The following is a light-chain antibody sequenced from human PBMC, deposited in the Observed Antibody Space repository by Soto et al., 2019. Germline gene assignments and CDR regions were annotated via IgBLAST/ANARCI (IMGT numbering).Light chain of an antibody. Sequence: QSVLTQPASVSGSPGQSITISCTGTRSDIGAYNFVSWYRQHPGKAPKLMLYDVNIRPSGVSNRFSGSKSGNTASLTISGLQAEDEADYYCTSWTTSTTMIFGGGTKVTVL. CDR3: TSWTTSTTMI. CDR2: DVN. V-gene: IGLV2-14*03. CDR1: RSDIGAYNF. J-gene: IGLJ2*01.